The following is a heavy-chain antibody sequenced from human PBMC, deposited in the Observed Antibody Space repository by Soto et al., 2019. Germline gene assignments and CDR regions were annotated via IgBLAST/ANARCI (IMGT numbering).Heavy chain of an antibody. CDR1: GGSISNHY. D-gene: IGHD7-27*01. J-gene: IGHJ4*02. V-gene: IGHV4-59*11. CDR2: IYYNGNT. Sequence: QVQLQESGPGLVKPSETLSITCTVSGGSISNHYWSWIRQPPGKGLEWIGYIYYNGNTNYHPSLKRRVTMSVDTSKNQISLKLSSVTAADTAVYYCTRANWYSEYWGQGTLVTVSS. CDR3: TRANWYSEY.